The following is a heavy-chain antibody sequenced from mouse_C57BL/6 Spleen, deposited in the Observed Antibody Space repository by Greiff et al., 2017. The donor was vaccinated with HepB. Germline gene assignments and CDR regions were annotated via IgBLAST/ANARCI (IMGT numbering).Heavy chain of an antibody. CDR3: AREGFYYGNYEAMDY. V-gene: IGHV1-52*01. Sequence: QVQLQQPGAELVRPGSSVKLSCKASGYTFTSYWMHWVKQRPIQGLEWIGNIDPSDSETHYNQKFKDKATLTVDKSSSTAYMQLSSLTSEDSAVYYCAREGFYYGNYEAMDYWGQGTSVTVSS. CDR2: IDPSDSET. D-gene: IGHD2-1*01. J-gene: IGHJ4*01. CDR1: GYTFTSYW.